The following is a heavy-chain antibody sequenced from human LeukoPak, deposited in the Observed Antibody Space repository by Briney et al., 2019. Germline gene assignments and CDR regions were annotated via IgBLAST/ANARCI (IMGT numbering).Heavy chain of an antibody. Sequence: PSQTLSLTCTVSGGSISSGGYYWSWIRQHPGKGLEWIGYIYYSGSTYYNPSLKSRVTISVDTSKNQFSLKLSSVTAADTVVYYCASSSITGTTGQYYYMDVWGKGTTVTVSS. CDR3: ASSSITGTTGQYYYMDV. D-gene: IGHD1-7*01. CDR2: IYYSGST. V-gene: IGHV4-31*03. CDR1: GGSISSGGYY. J-gene: IGHJ6*03.